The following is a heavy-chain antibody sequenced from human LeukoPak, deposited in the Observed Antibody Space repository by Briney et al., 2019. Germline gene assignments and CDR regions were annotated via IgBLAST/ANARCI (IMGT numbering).Heavy chain of an antibody. J-gene: IGHJ4*02. D-gene: IGHD6-6*01. CDR2: IYTSGST. CDR3: ARSQRGSSPSSFDY. V-gene: IGHV4-4*09. Sequence: PSETLSLTCTVSGGSISSYYWSWIRQPPGKGLEWIGYIYTSGSTNYNPSLKSRVTISVDTSKNQFSLKLSSVTAADTAVYYCARSQRGSSPSSFDYWGQGTLVTVSS. CDR1: GGSISSYY.